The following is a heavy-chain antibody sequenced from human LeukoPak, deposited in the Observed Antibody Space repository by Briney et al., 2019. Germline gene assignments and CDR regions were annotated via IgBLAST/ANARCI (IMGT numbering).Heavy chain of an antibody. CDR2: IYYSGST. CDR1: GASISSYY. CDR3: ARGYPAAITWFDP. D-gene: IGHD2-2*02. V-gene: IGHV4-59*01. J-gene: IGHJ5*02. Sequence: SETLSLTCTVSGASISSYYWSWIRQPPGRGLEWIGYIYYSGSTNYNPSLKSRVTISVDTSKNQFSLKLSSVTAADTAVYYCARGYPAAITWFDPWGQGTLVTVSS.